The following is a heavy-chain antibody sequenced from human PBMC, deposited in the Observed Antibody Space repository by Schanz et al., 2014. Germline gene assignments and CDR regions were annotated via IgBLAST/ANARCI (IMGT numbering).Heavy chain of an antibody. CDR1: GYTFTSYG. J-gene: IGHJ4*02. V-gene: IGHV1-3*04. Sequence: QIQLVQSGPEVKKPGASVKVSCKASGYTFTSYGISWVRQAPGQRLEWMGWINTGSGDTKYSQNFQGRVTITRDTSASTAYMELSSLRSEDTAVYYCAKDSTHIDIVLVPTAIDYWGQGTLVTVSS. CDR3: AKDSTHIDIVLVPTAIDY. CDR2: INTGSGDT. D-gene: IGHD2-2*01.